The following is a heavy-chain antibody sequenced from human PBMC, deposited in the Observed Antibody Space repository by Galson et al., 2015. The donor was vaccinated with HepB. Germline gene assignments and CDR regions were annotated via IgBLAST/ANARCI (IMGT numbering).Heavy chain of an antibody. J-gene: IGHJ4*02. CDR3: ARGGMAAIGGPTFDF. CDR1: GYSFVNYG. V-gene: IGHV1-18*01. CDR2: ISTYNGNT. Sequence: SVKVSCKASGYSFVNYGISWVRQAPGQGLEWMGWISTYNGNTNYAQNFQGRVSMSTDTATTTAYMEVRSLRSGDTAMYYCARGGMAAIGGPTFDFWGQGTRVTVS. D-gene: IGHD5-24*01.